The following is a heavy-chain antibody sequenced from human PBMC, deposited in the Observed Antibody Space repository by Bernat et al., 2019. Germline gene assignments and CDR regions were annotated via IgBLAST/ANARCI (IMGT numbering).Heavy chain of an antibody. CDR1: GFTFDDYT. CDR2: ISWDGGST. J-gene: IGHJ6*02. Sequence: EVQLVESGGVMVQPGGSLRLSCAASGFTFDDYTMHWVRQAPGKGLEWVSLISWDGGSTYYADSVKGRFTISRDNSKNSLYLQMNSLRTEDTALYYCAKDLTGYYGMDVWGQGTTVTGSS. V-gene: IGHV3-43*01. CDR3: AKDLTGYYGMDV.